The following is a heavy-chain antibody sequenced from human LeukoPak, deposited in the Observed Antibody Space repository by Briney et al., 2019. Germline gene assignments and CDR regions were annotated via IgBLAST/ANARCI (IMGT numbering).Heavy chain of an antibody. D-gene: IGHD3-22*01. CDR1: GYTFTSYG. J-gene: IGHJ4*02. CDR3: ARETTPRYDSSGYRPPLFDY. Sequence: ASVKVSCKSSGYTFTSYGISWVRQAPGQGLEWMGWISAYNGNVNYAQKLQGRFTMTTDTSTSTAYMELRSLRSDDTAVYYCARETTPRYDSSGYRPPLFDYWGQGTLVTVSS. CDR2: ISAYNGNV. V-gene: IGHV1-18*01.